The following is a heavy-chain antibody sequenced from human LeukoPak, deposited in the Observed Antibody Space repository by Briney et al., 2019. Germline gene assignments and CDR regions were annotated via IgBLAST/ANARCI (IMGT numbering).Heavy chain of an antibody. CDR2: ISDDGNNK. V-gene: IGHV3-30*04. CDR1: GFTFSSYA. Sequence: GGSLRLSCAASGFTFSSYAMHWVRQAPGEELEWVAVISDDGNNKYYADSVKGRFTITRDNAKNSLYLQMNSLRDEDTAVYYCARDLSSEWLGYYYGMDVWGQGTTVTVSS. D-gene: IGHD6-19*01. CDR3: ARDLSSEWLGYYYGMDV. J-gene: IGHJ6*02.